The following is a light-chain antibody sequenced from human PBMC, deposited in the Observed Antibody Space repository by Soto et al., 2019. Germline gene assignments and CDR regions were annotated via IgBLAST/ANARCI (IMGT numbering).Light chain of an antibody. CDR1: QSLSSY. CDR3: QQRSNWPRGIT. J-gene: IGKJ1*01. CDR2: DAS. Sequence: EIVLTQPPGTLSLSPGERAILSYRAIQSLSSYLAWYQQKPGQAPRLLIYDASNRATGIPARFSGSGSGTDFTLTISSLEPEDFAVYYCQQRSNWPRGITFGQGTKVDI. V-gene: IGKV3-11*01.